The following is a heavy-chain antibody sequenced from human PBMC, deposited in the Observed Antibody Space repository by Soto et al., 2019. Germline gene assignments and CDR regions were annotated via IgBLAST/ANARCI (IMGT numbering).Heavy chain of an antibody. CDR2: IWYDGSNK. V-gene: IGHV3-33*01. D-gene: IGHD1-26*01. J-gene: IGHJ3*02. CDR1: GFTFSSYG. CDR3: GGGGGGSYFVSGDAFDI. Sequence: QVQLVESGGGVVQPGRSLRLSCAASGFTFSSYGMHWVRQAPGKGLEWVAVIWYDGSNKYYADSVKGRFTISRDNSKNTVDLQKNSLRAEDTAVYYSGGGGGGSYFVSGDAFDIWGQGTMITVSS.